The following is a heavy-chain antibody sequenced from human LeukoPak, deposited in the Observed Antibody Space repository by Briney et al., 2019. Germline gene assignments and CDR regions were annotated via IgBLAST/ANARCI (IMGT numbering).Heavy chain of an antibody. CDR3: ARDSDYYDSSGYPDY. V-gene: IGHV1-18*01. CDR1: GYTFTSYG. CDR2: ISAYNGNT. D-gene: IGHD3-22*01. J-gene: IGHJ4*02. Sequence: ASAKVSCKASGYTFTSYGISWVRQAPGQGLEWMGWISAYNGNTNYAQKLQGRVTMTTDTSTSTAYMELRSLRSDDTAVYYCARDSDYYDSSGYPDYWGQGTLVTVSS.